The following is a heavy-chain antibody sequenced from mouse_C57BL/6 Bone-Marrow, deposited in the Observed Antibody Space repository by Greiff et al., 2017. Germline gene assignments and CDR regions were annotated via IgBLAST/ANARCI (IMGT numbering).Heavy chain of an antibody. Sequence: QVTLKVSGPGILQSSQTLSLTCPFSGFSLSTSGMGVSWIRQPSGKGLEWLAHIYWDDDKRYNPSLKSRLTISKDTSRNQVFLKITRVDPADTATYCGARSPLFLWYFDVWGTGTAVTVSS. V-gene: IGHV8-12*01. CDR2: IYWDDDK. CDR1: GFSLSTSGMG. CDR3: ARSPLFLWYFDV. J-gene: IGHJ1*03. D-gene: IGHD6-1*01.